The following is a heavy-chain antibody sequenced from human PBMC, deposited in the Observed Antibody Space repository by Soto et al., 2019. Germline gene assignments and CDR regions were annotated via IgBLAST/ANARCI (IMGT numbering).Heavy chain of an antibody. CDR3: ARRTTGTAPIDY. Sequence: GSGPTLVNPTQTLTLTCTFSGFSLTTRGVCVSWIRQPPGKALEWLALIDLDDDKYYSTSLKTRLTISKDTSKNQVVLTMTNMDPVDTATYYCARRTTGTAPIDYWGQGTLVTVSS. V-gene: IGHV2-70*01. D-gene: IGHD1-1*01. CDR1: GFSLTTRGVC. CDR2: IDLDDDK. J-gene: IGHJ4*02.